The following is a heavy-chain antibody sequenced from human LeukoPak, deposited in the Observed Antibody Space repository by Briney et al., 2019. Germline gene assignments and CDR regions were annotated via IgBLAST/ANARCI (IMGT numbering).Heavy chain of an antibody. J-gene: IGHJ4*02. Sequence: GGSLRLSCTASGFTFDDYAVSWFRQAPGKGLEWIGFIRSKAYGGTTEYAASVKGRFTISRDGSKSIAYLQMNSLKNEDTAVYYCTGGGGSSWYERDFDYWGQGILVTVSS. CDR2: IRSKAYGGTT. V-gene: IGHV3-49*01. CDR1: GFTFDDYA. D-gene: IGHD6-13*01. CDR3: TGGGGSSWYERDFDY.